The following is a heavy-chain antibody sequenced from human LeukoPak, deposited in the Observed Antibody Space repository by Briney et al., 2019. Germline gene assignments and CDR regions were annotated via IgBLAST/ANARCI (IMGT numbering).Heavy chain of an antibody. D-gene: IGHD6-6*01. J-gene: IGHJ4*02. CDR1: GGSISTSSYY. CDR2: IYYSGST. Sequence: PSETLSLTCTVSGGSISTSSYYWGWVRQPPGKGLEWIGSIYYSGSTYYNPSLKSRVTISVDTSKNQFSLKLSSVTAADTAVYYCAGRIEQLDFYFDYWGQGTLVTVSS. V-gene: IGHV4-39*07. CDR3: AGRIEQLDFYFDY.